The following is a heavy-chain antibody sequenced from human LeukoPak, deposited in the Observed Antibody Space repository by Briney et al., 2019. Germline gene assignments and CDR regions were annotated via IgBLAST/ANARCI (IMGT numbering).Heavy chain of an antibody. J-gene: IGHJ4*02. CDR2: ISSSSSYI. V-gene: IGHV3-21*01. CDR1: GFTFSSYS. Sequence: GGSLRLSCAASGFTFSSYSMNWVRQAPGKGLEWVSSISSSSSYIYYADSVKGRFTISRDNAKNSLYLQMNSLRAEDTAVYYCARSDSGYSYVGQLDYWGQGTLVTVSS. D-gene: IGHD5-18*01. CDR3: ARSDSGYSYVGQLDY.